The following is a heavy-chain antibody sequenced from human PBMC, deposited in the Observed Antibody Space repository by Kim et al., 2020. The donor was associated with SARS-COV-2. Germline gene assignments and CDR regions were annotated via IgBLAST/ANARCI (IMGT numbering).Heavy chain of an antibody. V-gene: IGHV1-2*02. J-gene: IGHJ5*02. Sequence: ASVKVSCKASGYTFSDYYVHWVRQAPGQGLEWMGWINPNSGGTNFAQKFRGRVTMTRDTSISTAYMELSSLTSDDTAVYYCPRGPSGSSSPWGQGTLVP. CDR1: GYTFSDYY. CDR3: PRGPSGSSSP. D-gene: IGHD1-26*01. CDR2: INPNSGGT.